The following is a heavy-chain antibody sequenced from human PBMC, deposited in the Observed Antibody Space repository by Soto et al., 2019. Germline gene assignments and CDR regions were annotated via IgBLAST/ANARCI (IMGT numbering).Heavy chain of an antibody. Sequence: SESLSVTSAVFSAFLGHEWWPWCRQSLYKRLEWIGEVHPSGSTDYNPSLKSRLTLSLDTSKNQFSLKVASVTAADTAVYFCARGKPSGYRFGPRNFFYYGLDVWGPGTTVS. CDR2: VHPSGST. D-gene: IGHD5-18*01. CDR3: ARGKPSGYRFGPRNFFYYGLDV. V-gene: IGHV4-34*01. CDR1: SAFLGHEW. J-gene: IGHJ6*02.